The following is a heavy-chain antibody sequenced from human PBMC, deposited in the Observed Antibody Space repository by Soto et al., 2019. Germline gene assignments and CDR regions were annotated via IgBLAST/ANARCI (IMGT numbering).Heavy chain of an antibody. V-gene: IGHV4-59*01. CDR2: IYYSGST. CDR3: ARGYSYGYSDDCYDAFDI. CDR1: GGSISSYY. J-gene: IGHJ3*02. Sequence: PSETLSLTCTVSGGSISSYYWSWIRQPPGKGLEWIGYIYYSGSTNYNPSLKSRVTISVDTSKNQFSLKLSSVTAADTAVYYCARGYSYGYSDDCYDAFDICGQGTVVTVS. D-gene: IGHD5-18*01.